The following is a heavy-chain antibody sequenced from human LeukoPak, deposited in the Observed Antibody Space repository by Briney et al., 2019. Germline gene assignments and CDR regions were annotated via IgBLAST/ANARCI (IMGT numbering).Heavy chain of an antibody. CDR2: MNPNSGNT. D-gene: IGHD3-10*01. V-gene: IGHV1-8*03. CDR1: GYTFTSYD. J-gene: IGHJ4*02. CDR3: ARSLYNNDGFDY. Sequence: ASVKVSCKASGYTFTSYDINWVRQATGQGLEWMGWMNPNSGNTGYAQKFQGRVTITRNTSISTAYMELSSLRSEDTAVYYCARSLYNNDGFDYWGQGTLVTVSS.